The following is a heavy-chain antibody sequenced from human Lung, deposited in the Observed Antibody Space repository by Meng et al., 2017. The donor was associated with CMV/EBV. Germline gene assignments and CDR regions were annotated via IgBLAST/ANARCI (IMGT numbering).Heavy chain of an antibody. CDR1: GYTFTAYI. J-gene: IGHJ4*02. CDR2: INPHSGGT. D-gene: IGHD1-7*01. CDR3: ARDLDWNYEY. V-gene: IGHV1-2*02. Sequence: ASXXVSCKASGYTFTAYIMHWLRQAPGQGLEWVGWINPHSGGTNYAQKFQGRVTMTRDTSISTAYMELSRLRSDDTAVYYCARDLDWNYEYWGQGTLVTVSS.